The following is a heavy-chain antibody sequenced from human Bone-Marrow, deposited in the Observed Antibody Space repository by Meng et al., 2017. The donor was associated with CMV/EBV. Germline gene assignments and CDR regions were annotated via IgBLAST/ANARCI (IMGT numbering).Heavy chain of an antibody. Sequence: GGSLRLSCGTSGFIFSSSGMHWVRQAPGKGLEWVALIHYDGGRKYYADSVQGRFSISRDNSKNTLYLQMDSLTSEDTAVYYCARAARLGYCSSTSCNEPLDYWGQGPLVTGSS. CDR1: GFIFSSSG. D-gene: IGHD2-2*01. V-gene: IGHV3-30*02. CDR2: IHYDGGRK. CDR3: ARAARLGYCSSTSCNEPLDY. J-gene: IGHJ4*02.